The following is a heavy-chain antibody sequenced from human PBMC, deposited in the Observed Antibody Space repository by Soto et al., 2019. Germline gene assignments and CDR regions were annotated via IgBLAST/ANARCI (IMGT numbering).Heavy chain of an antibody. CDR1: GGSFSGYY. V-gene: IGHV4-34*01. D-gene: IGHD3-10*01. J-gene: IGHJ6*02. CDR2: INHSGST. Sequence: SETLSLTCAVYGGSFSGYYWSWIRQPPGKGLEWIGEINHSGSTNYNPSLKSRVTISVDTSKNQFSLKLSSVTAVDTAVYYCARDEWYYYGSGSYYPYYYYGMDVWGQGTTVTVSS. CDR3: ARDEWYYYGSGSYYPYYYYGMDV.